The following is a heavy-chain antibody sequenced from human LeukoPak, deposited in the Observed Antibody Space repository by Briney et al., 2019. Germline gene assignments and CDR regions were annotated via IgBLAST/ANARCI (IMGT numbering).Heavy chain of an antibody. CDR1: GGSISSGDYY. D-gene: IGHD6-13*01. V-gene: IGHV4-30-4*01. J-gene: IGHJ6*02. CDR3: ASRSLRIIAAAGTVSMDV. CDR2: IYYSGST. Sequence: TSQTLSLTCTVSGGSISSGDYYWSWIRQPPGKGLEWIGYIYYSGSTYYNPSLKSRVTISVDTSKNQFSLKLSSVTAADTAVYYCASRSLRIIAAAGTVSMDVWGQGTTVTVSS.